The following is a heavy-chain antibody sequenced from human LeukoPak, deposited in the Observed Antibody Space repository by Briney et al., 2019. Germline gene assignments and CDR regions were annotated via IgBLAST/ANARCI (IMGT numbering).Heavy chain of an antibody. D-gene: IGHD3-10*01. J-gene: IGHJ4*02. CDR3: AGGGVNFDY. CDR1: GFTFSSCE. CDR2: ISSSGSTI. Sequence: PGGSLRLSCAASGFTFSSCEMNWVRQAPGKGLEWVSYISSSGSTIYYADSVKGRFTISRDNAKNSLYLQMNSLRAEDTAVYYCAGGGVNFDYWGQGTLVTVSS. V-gene: IGHV3-48*03.